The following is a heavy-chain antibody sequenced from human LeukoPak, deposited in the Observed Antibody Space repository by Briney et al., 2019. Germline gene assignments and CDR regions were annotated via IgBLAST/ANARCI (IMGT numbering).Heavy chain of an antibody. CDR2: ISAYNGNT. J-gene: IGHJ4*02. D-gene: IGHD6-19*01. CDR1: GYSFTSYG. Sequence: ASVKVSCKASGYSFTSYGISWVRQAPGQGLEWTGWISAYNGNTNYAQKLQGRVTMTTDTSTSTAYMELRSLRSDDTAVYYCARGHTQIPGYSSGWYSEGTVDYWGQGTLVTVSS. CDR3: ARGHTQIPGYSSGWYSEGTVDY. V-gene: IGHV1-18*01.